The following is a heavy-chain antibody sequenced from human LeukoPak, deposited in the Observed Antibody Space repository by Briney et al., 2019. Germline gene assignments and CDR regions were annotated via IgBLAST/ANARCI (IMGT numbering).Heavy chain of an antibody. Sequence: TLSLTCTVSGGSINSDTYYWTWIRQPAGQGLEWIGRIYTTGSPSYNPSLKSRVTISIDTSKNQFSLKLNSVSAADTAVYYCARDRGITTARGVPSWFDPWGQGTLVTVPS. J-gene: IGHJ5*02. V-gene: IGHV4-61*02. CDR2: IYTTGSP. D-gene: IGHD3-10*01. CDR1: GGSINSDTYY. CDR3: ARDRGITTARGVPSWFDP.